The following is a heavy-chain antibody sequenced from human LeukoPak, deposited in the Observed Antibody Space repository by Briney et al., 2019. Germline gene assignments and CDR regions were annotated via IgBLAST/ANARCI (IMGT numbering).Heavy chain of an antibody. V-gene: IGHV4-34*01. CDR1: GVSIRGYY. Sequence: SETLSLTCAVYGVSIRGYYWSWIRQSPEKGLELIGEISHEGDSIYNPSLKSRLTLSVDMSKNQFSLKLRSVTAADTAVYYCARGRNYVSDYYFDVWGKGTTVIVSS. D-gene: IGHD1-7*01. CDR3: ARGRNYVSDYYFDV. CDR2: ISHEGDS. J-gene: IGHJ6*03.